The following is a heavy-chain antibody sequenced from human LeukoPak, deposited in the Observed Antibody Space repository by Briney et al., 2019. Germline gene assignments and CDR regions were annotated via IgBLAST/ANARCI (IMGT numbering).Heavy chain of an antibody. CDR2: IYRGGST. Sequence: GGSLRLSCAASGFNVSNNYMSWVRQAPRKGLEWVSVIYRGGSTYYADSVKGRFIMSRDNSKNTVYLQMDSLRAEDMAVYYCARDRGAAAGNWGQGTLVTVSS. CDR1: GFNVSNNY. V-gene: IGHV3-53*01. J-gene: IGHJ4*02. CDR3: ARDRGAAAGN. D-gene: IGHD6-13*01.